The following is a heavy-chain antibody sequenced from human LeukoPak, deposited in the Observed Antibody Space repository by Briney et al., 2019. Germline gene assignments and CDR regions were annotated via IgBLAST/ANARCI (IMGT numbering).Heavy chain of an antibody. V-gene: IGHV3-9*01. CDR2: ISWNSGSI. Sequence: GGSLRLSCAASGFTFDDYAMHWVRQAPGKGLEWVSGISWNSGSIGYADSVKGRFTISRDNAKNSLYLQMNSLRAEDTALYYCAKDRGYSNYFDYWGQGTLVTVSS. J-gene: IGHJ4*02. CDR1: GFTFDDYA. D-gene: IGHD4-11*01. CDR3: AKDRGYSNYFDY.